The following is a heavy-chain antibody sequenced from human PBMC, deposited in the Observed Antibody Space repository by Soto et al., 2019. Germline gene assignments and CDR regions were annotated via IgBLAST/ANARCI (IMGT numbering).Heavy chain of an antibody. CDR2: ISGGGSST. Sequence: GGALRLSCAASGFTFCNYAMSWVRQAPGKGLEWVSSISGGGSSTYYADSVKGRFTISRDNSKNTLYLQMNSLRAEDTAVYYCAKVPGYDYVWGTYHYFDYWGLGALVTVSS. CDR3: AKVPGYDYVWGTYHYFDY. J-gene: IGHJ4*02. V-gene: IGHV3-23*01. CDR1: GFTFCNYA. D-gene: IGHD3-16*01.